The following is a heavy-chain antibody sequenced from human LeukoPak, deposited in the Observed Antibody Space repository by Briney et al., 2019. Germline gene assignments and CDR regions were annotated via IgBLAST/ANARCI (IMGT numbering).Heavy chain of an antibody. CDR2: ISASDGIP. CDR1: GFAFSSYA. J-gene: IGHJ4*02. D-gene: IGHD3-22*01. CDR3: VKDYDSSGWTRRN. V-gene: IGHV3-23*01. Sequence: PGGSLRLSCSTSGFAFSSYAMSWVRQAPGKGLEWVSVISASDGIPYYADSVKGRFTISRDNSKNTWYLQLNSLRADDTAVYYCVKDYDSSGWTRRNWGQGTLVAVSS.